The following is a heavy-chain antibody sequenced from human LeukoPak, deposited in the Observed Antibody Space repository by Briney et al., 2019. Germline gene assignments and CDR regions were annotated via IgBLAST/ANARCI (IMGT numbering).Heavy chain of an antibody. CDR3: ARVVAVTSYYFDY. CDR1: GFAFSDYY. J-gene: IGHJ4*02. D-gene: IGHD2-21*02. V-gene: IGHV3-11*06. Sequence: GGSLRLSCAASGFAFSDYYMSWIRQAPGKGLEWISYISSSSSYTNYADSVKGRFTISRDNAKSSLYLQMNSLRAEDTAVYYCARVVAVTSYYFDYWGQGTLVTVSS. CDR2: ISSSSSYT.